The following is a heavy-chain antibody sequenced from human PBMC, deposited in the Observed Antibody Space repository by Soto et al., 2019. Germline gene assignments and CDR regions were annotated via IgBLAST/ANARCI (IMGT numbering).Heavy chain of an antibody. V-gene: IGHV4-34*01. CDR1: GGSFREYY. D-gene: IGHD3-10*01. CDR2: INQSGTT. J-gene: IGHJ6*02. Sequence: SETLSLTCAVNGGSFREYYWSWLRQPPGKGLEWIGEINQSGTTHYNPSLKRRINISIDTSKNQFSLNLTSVTAADTASYYCARDIITVIGGEIYYYFGMDVWGQGTTVTVSS. CDR3: ARDIITVIGGEIYYYFGMDV.